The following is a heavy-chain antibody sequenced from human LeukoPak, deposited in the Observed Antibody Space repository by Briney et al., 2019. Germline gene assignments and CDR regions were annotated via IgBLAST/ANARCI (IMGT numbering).Heavy chain of an antibody. V-gene: IGHV3-23*01. J-gene: IGHJ4*02. Sequence: PGGSLRLSCAASGFTFSSYAMSWVRQAPGKGLEWVSAISGSGGSTYYADSVKGRFTISRDNSKNTLYLQMNSLRAEDTSVYYCAKRPDDDFWSGYFTKFDYWGQGTLVTVSS. D-gene: IGHD3-3*01. CDR2: ISGSGGST. CDR3: AKRPDDDFWSGYFTKFDY. CDR1: GFTFSSYA.